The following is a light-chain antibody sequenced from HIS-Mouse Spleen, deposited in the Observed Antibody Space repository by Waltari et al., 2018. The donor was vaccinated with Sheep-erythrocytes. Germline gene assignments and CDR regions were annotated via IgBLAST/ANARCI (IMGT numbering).Light chain of an antibody. J-gene: IGLJ2*01. CDR2: KDS. V-gene: IGLV3-25*03. Sequence: SYELTQPPSVSVSPGQTARITCSGDAMPTQYAYWYQQKPGQAPVLVIYKDSERPSGIPARFSGSSSGTTVTLTISGVQAEDEADYYCQSADSSVVFGGGTKLTVL. CDR1: AMPTQY. CDR3: QSADSSVV.